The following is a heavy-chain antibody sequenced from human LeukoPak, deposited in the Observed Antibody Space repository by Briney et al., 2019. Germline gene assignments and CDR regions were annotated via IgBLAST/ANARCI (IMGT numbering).Heavy chain of an antibody. D-gene: IGHD6-19*01. Sequence: SDTLSLTCTVSGGSIRSYYWLWIRQPPGKGLECISYIYYSGSTNYNPSLKSRVTISVDTSKNQFSLKLNSVTAADTAVYYCARRISGWPYIIDYWGQGTLVTVSS. V-gene: IGHV4-59*08. CDR2: IYYSGST. CDR3: ARRISGWPYIIDY. J-gene: IGHJ4*02. CDR1: GGSIRSYY.